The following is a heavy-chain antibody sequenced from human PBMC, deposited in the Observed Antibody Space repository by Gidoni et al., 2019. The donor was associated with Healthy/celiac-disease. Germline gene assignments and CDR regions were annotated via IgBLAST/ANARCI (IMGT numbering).Heavy chain of an antibody. CDR3: AREVGPISGYFDY. D-gene: IGHD1-26*01. Sequence: EVQLVETGGGLIQPGGSLRLSCAASGFTVSSNSMSWVRQAPGKGLEWVSVIYSGGSTYYADSVKGRFTISRDNSKNTLYLQMNSLRAEDTAVHYCAREVGPISGYFDYWGQGTLVTVSS. V-gene: IGHV3-53*02. CDR2: IYSGGST. CDR1: GFTVSSNS. J-gene: IGHJ4*02.